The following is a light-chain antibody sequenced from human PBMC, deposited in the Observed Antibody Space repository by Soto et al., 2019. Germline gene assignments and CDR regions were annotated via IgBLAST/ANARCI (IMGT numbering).Light chain of an antibody. J-gene: IGKJ4*01. CDR3: QQYYHIPPT. CDR1: ESVLYSSCNRNC. Sequence: IVMNQSPDSLGVSLGERAPINCESSESVLYSSCNRNCIAWYQQKAGQPPKLLISWASTRESGVPDRFSDRGSGTDITLTNSSLQPEDVAVYYSQQYYHIPPTFGGGTKVEIK. CDR2: WAS. V-gene: IGKV4-1*01.